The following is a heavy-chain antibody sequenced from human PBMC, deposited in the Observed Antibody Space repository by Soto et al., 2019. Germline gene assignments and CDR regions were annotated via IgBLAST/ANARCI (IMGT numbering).Heavy chain of an antibody. V-gene: IGHV3-23*01. D-gene: IGHD3-16*01. CDR3: ASSAWDLLSRGGGGD. J-gene: IGHJ4*02. Sequence: EVQLLESGGGLVQPGGSLRLSCVASGFTFNRDAMTWVRQAPGKGLEWVSTISGRGGSTYYADSVKGRFTISRDNSKNTLYLQMNSLRAEDTAVYYCASSAWDLLSRGGGGDWGQGTLVTVSS. CDR1: GFTFNRDA. CDR2: ISGRGGST.